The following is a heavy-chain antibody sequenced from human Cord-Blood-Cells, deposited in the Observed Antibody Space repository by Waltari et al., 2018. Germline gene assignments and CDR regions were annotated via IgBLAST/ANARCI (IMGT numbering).Heavy chain of an antibody. J-gene: IGHJ4*02. D-gene: IGHD3-10*01. CDR1: GLAFSRYG. V-gene: IGHV3-30*18. CDR2: ISYDGSNK. Sequence: QVQLVACGGGVVQPGRSLRLHCAASGLAFSRYGMHWVRQAPGKGLEWVAVISYDGSNKYYADSVKGRFTISRDNSKNTLYLQMNSLRAEDTAVYYCAKDWHYGSGSYYDYWGQGTLVTVSS. CDR3: AKDWHYGSGSYYDY.